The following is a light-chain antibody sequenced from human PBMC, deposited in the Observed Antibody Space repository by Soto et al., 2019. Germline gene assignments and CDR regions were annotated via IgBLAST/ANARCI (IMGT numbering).Light chain of an antibody. CDR1: QSVSNNY. J-gene: IGKJ2*01. CDR3: QLYGSSPLYN. Sequence: EIVLTQSPGTLSLSPGERATLSCRASQSVSNNYVAWYQQKSGQAPRLLIYGASKRASGIPDRFSGSGSGAVFTLTVSSLEPEDFAVYYCQLYGSSPLYNFGQGTRL. CDR2: GAS. V-gene: IGKV3-20*01.